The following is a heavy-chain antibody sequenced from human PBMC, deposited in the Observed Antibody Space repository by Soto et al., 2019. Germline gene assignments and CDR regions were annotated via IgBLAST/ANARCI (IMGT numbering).Heavy chain of an antibody. J-gene: IGHJ4*02. D-gene: IGHD3-3*01. CDR1: GGSISSSSYY. Sequence: QLQLQESGPGLVKPSETLSLTCTVSGGSISSSSYYWGWIRQPPGKGLECIGSIYYSGTTYYNPSLKSRVTISVDTSKNHFSLKLSSVTAADTAVYYCARQGAVKRIFFDYWGQGTLVTVSS. CDR2: IYYSGTT. V-gene: IGHV4-39*01. CDR3: ARQGAVKRIFFDY.